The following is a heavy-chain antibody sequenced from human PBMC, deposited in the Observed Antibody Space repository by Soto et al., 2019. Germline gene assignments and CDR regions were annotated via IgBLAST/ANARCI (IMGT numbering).Heavy chain of an antibody. CDR2: IDPSDSYT. Sequence: VESLKISCKGAGYIFTSYWISCVLQMPGNALPRMGRIDPSDSYTNYSPSFQGHVTISADKSISTAYLQWSSLKASDTAMYYCARDGRYCTNGVCYTHYYYGMDVWGQGTTVTVSS. J-gene: IGHJ6*02. V-gene: IGHV5-10-1*01. CDR3: ARDGRYCTNGVCYTHYYYGMDV. D-gene: IGHD2-8*01. CDR1: GYIFTSYW.